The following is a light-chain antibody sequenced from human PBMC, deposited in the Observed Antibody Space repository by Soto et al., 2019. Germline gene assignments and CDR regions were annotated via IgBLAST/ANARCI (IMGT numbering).Light chain of an antibody. Sequence: QSVLTQPASVSGSPGQSITISCTGTSSDVGGYNYVSWYQQHPGKAPKFMIYEVSTRPSGVSNRFSGSKSGNTASLTISGLQAEDEADYYCRSYTSSSTLVVFGGGTKVTVL. J-gene: IGLJ2*01. CDR3: RSYTSSSTLVV. CDR1: SSDVGGYNY. CDR2: EVS. V-gene: IGLV2-14*01.